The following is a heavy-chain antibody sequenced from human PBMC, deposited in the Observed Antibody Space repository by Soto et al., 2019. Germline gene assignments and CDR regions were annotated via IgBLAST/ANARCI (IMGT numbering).Heavy chain of an antibody. J-gene: IGHJ4*02. Sequence: GGSLRLSCAASGFTFSSYAMHWVRQAPGKGLEWVAVISYDGSNKYYADSVKGRFTISRDNSKNTLYLQMNSLRAEDTAVYYCARDLSYGSGHWGQGTLVTASS. D-gene: IGHD3-10*01. CDR2: ISYDGSNK. CDR1: GFTFSSYA. V-gene: IGHV3-30-3*01. CDR3: ARDLSYGSGH.